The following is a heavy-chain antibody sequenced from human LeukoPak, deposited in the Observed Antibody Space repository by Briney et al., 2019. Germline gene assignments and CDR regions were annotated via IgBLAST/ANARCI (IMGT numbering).Heavy chain of an antibody. Sequence: GASVKVSCKASGYTFTGYYMHRVRQAPGQGLEWMGWINPNNGVTSYAQKFQGRVTMTRDTSITTAYLDLSSLTSDDTAIYYCARIYSAYDLWGQGTLVTVSS. CDR2: INPNNGVT. CDR1: GYTFTGYY. CDR3: ARIYSAYDL. D-gene: IGHD5-12*01. V-gene: IGHV1-2*02. J-gene: IGHJ5*02.